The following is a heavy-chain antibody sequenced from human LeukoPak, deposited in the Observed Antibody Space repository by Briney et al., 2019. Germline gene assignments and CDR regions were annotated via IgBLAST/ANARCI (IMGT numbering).Heavy chain of an antibody. Sequence: ASVKVSCKASGYTFTSYGISWVRQAPGQGLEWMGWISVYNGNTNYAQKLQGRVTMTTDTSTSTAYMELRSLRSDDTAVYYCARWRYDILTGYYDFDYWGQGTLVTVSS. D-gene: IGHD3-9*01. V-gene: IGHV1-18*01. CDR1: GYTFTSYG. CDR3: ARWRYDILTGYYDFDY. J-gene: IGHJ4*02. CDR2: ISVYNGNT.